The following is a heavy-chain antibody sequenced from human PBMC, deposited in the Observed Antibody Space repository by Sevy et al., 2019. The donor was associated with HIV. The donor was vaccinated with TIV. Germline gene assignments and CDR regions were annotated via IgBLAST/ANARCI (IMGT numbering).Heavy chain of an antibody. V-gene: IGHV3-21*01. D-gene: IGHD2-2*01. Sequence: GGSLRLSCAASGFTFSSYSMNWVRQAPGKGLEWVSSISSGSSYIYYADSVKGRFTISRDNAKNSLYLQMNSLRAEDTAGYYCVRDGGCSSTSCLLYFDYWGQGTLVTVSS. CDR2: ISSGSSYI. CDR1: GFTFSSYS. CDR3: VRDGGCSSTSCLLYFDY. J-gene: IGHJ4*02.